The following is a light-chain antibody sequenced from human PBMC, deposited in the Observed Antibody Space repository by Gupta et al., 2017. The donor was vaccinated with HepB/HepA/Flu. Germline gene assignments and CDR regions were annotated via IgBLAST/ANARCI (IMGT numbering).Light chain of an antibody. V-gene: IGKV3-20*01. CDR3: QQYGSSSWT. CDR1: QSVSYRY. CDR2: GAS. Sequence: IVLTQSPGTLSLSPGERATLSCRASQSVSYRYLTWYQQKPGQAPRLLIYGASNRATGIPDRFSGSGSETDFTLTISILEPEDFAVYYCQQYGSSSWTFGQGTKVEI. J-gene: IGKJ1*01.